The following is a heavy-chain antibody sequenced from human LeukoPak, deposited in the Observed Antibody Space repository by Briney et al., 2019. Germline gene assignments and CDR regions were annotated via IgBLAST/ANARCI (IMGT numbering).Heavy chain of an antibody. D-gene: IGHD5-18*01. J-gene: IGHJ4*02. CDR1: GGSISSGGYY. Sequence: SQTLSLTCTVSGGSISSGGYYWSWIRQPPGEGLEWIGEINHSGSTNYNPSLKSRVTISVDTSKNQFSLKLSSVTAADTAVYYCARGGPWIQLWLPQFFDYWGQGTLVTVSS. CDR2: INHSGST. CDR3: ARGGPWIQLWLPQFFDY. V-gene: IGHV4-30-2*01.